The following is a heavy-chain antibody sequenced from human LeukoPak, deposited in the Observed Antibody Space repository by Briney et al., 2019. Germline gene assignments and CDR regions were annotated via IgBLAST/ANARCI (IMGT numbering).Heavy chain of an antibody. D-gene: IGHD3-10*01. Sequence: GGSLRLSCAVSGFNFNHYWLSWVRQAPGKGLEWVANIKQDGTEKFYVDSVKGRFTISKDSAKNSLYLQMNSLRAEDTAAYYCAKGSFWGQGTLVTVSS. J-gene: IGHJ4*02. CDR3: AKGSF. CDR2: IKQDGTEK. V-gene: IGHV3-7*03. CDR1: GFNFNHYW.